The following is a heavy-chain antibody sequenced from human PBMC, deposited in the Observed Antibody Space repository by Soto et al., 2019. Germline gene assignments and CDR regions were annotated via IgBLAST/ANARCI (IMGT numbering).Heavy chain of an antibody. J-gene: IGHJ3*02. CDR3: AKDRAYCGGDCYSIDAFDI. CDR2: ISGSGGST. V-gene: IGHV3-23*01. D-gene: IGHD2-21*02. CDR1: GFTFSSYA. Sequence: PVGSLRLSGAASGFTFSSYAMSWVRQARGKGLEWVSAISGSGGSTYYADSVKGRFTISRDNSKNTLYLQMDSLRAEDTAVYYCAKDRAYCGGDCYSIDAFDIWGQGTMVTVSS.